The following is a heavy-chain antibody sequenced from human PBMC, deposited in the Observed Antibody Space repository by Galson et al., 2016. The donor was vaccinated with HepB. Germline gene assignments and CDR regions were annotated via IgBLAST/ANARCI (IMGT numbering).Heavy chain of an antibody. V-gene: IGHV3-30*18. D-gene: IGHD3-22*01. Sequence: SLRLSCAASGFTFSSYGMHWVRQAPGKGLEWVAVISYDGSYKYYADSVKGRFTISRDNSKNTLYPQMNSLRAEDTAVYYCAKDLADYYDSTGYYTGLDYWGQGTLVTVSS. J-gene: IGHJ4*02. CDR1: GFTFSSYG. CDR3: AKDLADYYDSTGYYTGLDY. CDR2: ISYDGSYK.